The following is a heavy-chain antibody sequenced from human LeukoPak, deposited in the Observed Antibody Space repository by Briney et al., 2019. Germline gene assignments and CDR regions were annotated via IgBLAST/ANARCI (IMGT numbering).Heavy chain of an antibody. Sequence: PSETLSLTCTVSGGSISSYYWSWIRQPPGKGLEWIGSIYHSGSTYYNPSLKSRVTISVDTSKNQFSLKLSSVTAADTAVYYCARTDIVVVVAAFDYWGQGTLVTVSS. D-gene: IGHD2-15*01. J-gene: IGHJ4*02. CDR1: GGSISSYY. CDR2: IYHSGST. V-gene: IGHV4-59*08. CDR3: ARTDIVVVVAAFDY.